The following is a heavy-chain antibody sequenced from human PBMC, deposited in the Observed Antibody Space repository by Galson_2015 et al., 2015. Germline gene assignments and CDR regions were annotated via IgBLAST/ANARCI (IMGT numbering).Heavy chain of an antibody. CDR3: ARESLDYYDSSGSFDP. J-gene: IGHJ5*02. CDR1: GFTFSSYA. CDR2: ISYDGSNK. V-gene: IGHV3-30-3*01. D-gene: IGHD3-22*01. Sequence: SLRLSCAASGFTFSSYAMHWVRQAPGKGLEWVAVISYDGSNKYYADSVKGRFTISRDNSKNTLYLQMNSLRAEDTAVYYCARESLDYYDSSGSFDPWGQGTLVTVSS.